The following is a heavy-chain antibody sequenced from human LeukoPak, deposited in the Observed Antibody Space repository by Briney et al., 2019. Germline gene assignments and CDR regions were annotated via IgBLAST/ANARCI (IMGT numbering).Heavy chain of an antibody. CDR1: GGSISSYY. D-gene: IGHD3-10*01. CDR3: ASYPYGSGSYHF. CDR2: INHSGST. Sequence: PSETLSLTCTVSGGSISSYYWSWIRQPPGKGLEWIGEINHSGSTNYNPSLKSRVTISVDTSKNQFSLKLSSVTAADTAVYYCASYPYGSGSYHFWGQGTLVTVSS. J-gene: IGHJ4*02. V-gene: IGHV4-34*01.